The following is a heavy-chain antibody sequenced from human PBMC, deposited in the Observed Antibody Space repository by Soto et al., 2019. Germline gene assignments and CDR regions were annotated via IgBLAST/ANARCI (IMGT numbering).Heavy chain of an antibody. V-gene: IGHV1-2*02. CDR2: INPNSGGT. Sequence: ASVKVSCKASGYTFTGYYMHWVRRAPGQGLEWMGWINPNSGGTNYAQKFQGRVTMTRDTSISTAYMELGRLRSDDTAVYYCARDPVAGTGGHSYYYYGMDVWGQGTTVTVSS. D-gene: IGHD6-19*01. J-gene: IGHJ6*02. CDR3: ARDPVAGTGGHSYYYYGMDV. CDR1: GYTFTGYY.